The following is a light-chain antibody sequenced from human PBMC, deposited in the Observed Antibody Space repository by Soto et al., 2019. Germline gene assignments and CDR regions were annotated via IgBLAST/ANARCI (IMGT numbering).Light chain of an antibody. CDR3: NSYTSSSTLV. Sequence: QSVLTQPASVSGSPGQSITISCTGTSSDVGGYNYVSWYQQYPGKAPKLMIYEVSNRPSGVSNRFSGSKSGNTASPTISGLQAEDEADYYCNSYTSSSTLVFGTGTKVTVL. CDR2: EVS. J-gene: IGLJ1*01. V-gene: IGLV2-14*01. CDR1: SSDVGGYNY.